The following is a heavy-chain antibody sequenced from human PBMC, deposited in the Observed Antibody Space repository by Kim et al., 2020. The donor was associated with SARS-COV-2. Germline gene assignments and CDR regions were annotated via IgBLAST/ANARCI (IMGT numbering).Heavy chain of an antibody. CDR2: NT. V-gene: IGHV1-3*01. J-gene: IGHJ3*01. CDR3: AREGHEGGYLT. D-gene: IGHD3-22*01. Sequence: NTRASQKFQGRLTITRDTSASTAYMELNSLRSEDTAVYYCAREGHEGGYLTWGQGTMVTVSS.